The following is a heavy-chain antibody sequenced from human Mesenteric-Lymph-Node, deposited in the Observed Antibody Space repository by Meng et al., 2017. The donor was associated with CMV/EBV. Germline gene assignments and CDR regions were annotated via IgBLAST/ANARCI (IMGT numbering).Heavy chain of an antibody. CDR2: INQSGST. V-gene: IGHV4-34*01. CDR3: ARHQRWLKSEGGFNY. D-gene: IGHD4-23*01. J-gene: IGHJ4*02. CDR1: GWSFRGYY. Sequence: QVPLQQWGACLLLPSVTLSRACAVYGWSFRGYYWRWIRQPPGKGLEWIGEINQSGSTNYNPSLKSRVTISVDTSKNQFSLKLSSVTAADTAVYYCARHQRWLKSEGGFNYWGQGTLVTVSS.